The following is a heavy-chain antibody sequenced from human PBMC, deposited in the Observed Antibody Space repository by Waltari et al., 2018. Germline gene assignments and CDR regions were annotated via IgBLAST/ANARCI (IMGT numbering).Heavy chain of an antibody. D-gene: IGHD6-13*01. J-gene: IGHJ4*02. Sequence: QVHLQQWGAGLLKPSETLSLTCAVSGGSFSGYFWSWFRQPPGKGLEWLGEINHSGYTNYKPSLKSRVTISVDTSKNQFSLKLSSVAAADTAVYYCAREGRAAAGTDYWSQGTLVTVSS. V-gene: IGHV4-34*02. CDR2: INHSGYT. CDR1: GGSFSGYF. CDR3: AREGRAAAGTDY.